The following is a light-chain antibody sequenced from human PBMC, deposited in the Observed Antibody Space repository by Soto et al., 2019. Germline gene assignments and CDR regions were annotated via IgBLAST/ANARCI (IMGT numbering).Light chain of an antibody. J-gene: IGKJ4*01. CDR3: QQRSNWPLLT. CDR2: DAS. Sequence: EIVLTQSPATLSLSPGERATLSCRASQSVSSYLAWYQQKPGQAPRLLIYDASNRATGIPARFSGSGSGTDFTLTISSLEAEDFAVYFCQQRSNWPLLTFGGGNKVEIK. V-gene: IGKV3-11*01. CDR1: QSVSSY.